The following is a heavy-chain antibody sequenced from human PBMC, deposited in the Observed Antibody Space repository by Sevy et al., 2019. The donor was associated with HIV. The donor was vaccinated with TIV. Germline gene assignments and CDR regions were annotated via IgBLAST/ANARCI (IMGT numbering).Heavy chain of an antibody. Sequence: GGSLRLSCAASGFTFSSYGMHWVRQAPGKGLEWVAVISYDGSNKYYADSVKGRFTISRDNSKNTLYLQMNSLRAEDTAVYYCAKDGELEYSSSSGVGPYYYYCMDVWGQGTTVTVSS. V-gene: IGHV3-30*18. D-gene: IGHD6-6*01. CDR2: ISYDGSNK. J-gene: IGHJ6*02. CDR1: GFTFSSYG. CDR3: AKDGELEYSSSSGVGPYYYYCMDV.